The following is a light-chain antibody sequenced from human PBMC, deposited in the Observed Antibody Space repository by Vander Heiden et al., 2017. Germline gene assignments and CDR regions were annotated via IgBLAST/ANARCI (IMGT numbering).Light chain of an antibody. CDR3: AAWDDSLNGLVV. CDR2: SNN. CDR1: SSNIGSNT. Sequence: QSVLTPPPSASGTPGQRVTISCSGSSSNIGSNTVNWYQQLPGTAPKLLIHSNNQRPSGVPDRFSGSKSGSSASLAISGLQSEDEADYYCAAWDDSLNGLVVFGGGTKLTVV. V-gene: IGLV1-44*01. J-gene: IGLJ2*01.